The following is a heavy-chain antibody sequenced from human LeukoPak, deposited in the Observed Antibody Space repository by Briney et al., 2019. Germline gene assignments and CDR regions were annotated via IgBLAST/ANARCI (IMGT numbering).Heavy chain of an antibody. D-gene: IGHD2-21*01. V-gene: IGHV1-2*02. CDR3: ARVDSELDY. CDR1: GYTFTCYY. CDR2: INPNSGGT. Sequence: ASVKVSCKASGYTFTCYYMHWVRQTPGLGLEWMGWINPNSGGTNYAQKFQGRVTMSRDTSISTAYMEVSRLRSDDTAVYYCARVDSELDYWGQGTLVTVSS. J-gene: IGHJ4*02.